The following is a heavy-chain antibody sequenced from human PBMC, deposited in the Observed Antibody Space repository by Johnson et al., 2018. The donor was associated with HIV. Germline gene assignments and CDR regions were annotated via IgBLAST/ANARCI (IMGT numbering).Heavy chain of an antibody. V-gene: IGHV3-20*04. Sequence: VHLVESGGGVVRPGGSLRLSCAASGFTFHDYGMSWVRQAPGKGLEWVSGIIWNGGSTGYADSVKGRFTISRDNAKKSLYLQMNSLRVEDTALYYCARAPHYEDTGGYFSAAFDMWGQGTMVTVSS. CDR1: GFTFHDYG. D-gene: IGHD3-22*01. CDR2: IIWNGGST. J-gene: IGHJ3*02. CDR3: ARAPHYEDTGGYFSAAFDM.